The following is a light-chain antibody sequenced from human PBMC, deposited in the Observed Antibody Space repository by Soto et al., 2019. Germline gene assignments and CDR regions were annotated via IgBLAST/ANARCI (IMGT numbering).Light chain of an antibody. V-gene: IGKV3-20*01. CDR1: QSVSSSY. J-gene: IGKJ2*01. CDR2: GVS. Sequence: EIVLTQSPGTLSLSPGERATLSCRASQSVSSSYLAWYQQKPGQAPRLLIYGVSSRATGIPDRFSGSGSATDFTLTISRLEPEDSAVYYCQQYGSSSDTFGQGTKLAI. CDR3: QQYGSSSDT.